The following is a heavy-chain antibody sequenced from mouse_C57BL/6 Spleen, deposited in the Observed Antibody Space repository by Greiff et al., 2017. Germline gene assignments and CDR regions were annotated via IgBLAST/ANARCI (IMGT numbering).Heavy chain of an antibody. J-gene: IGHJ3*01. CDR3: ASEDSSGTGWFAY. D-gene: IGHD3-2*02. CDR2: IDPSDSET. CDR1: GYTFTSYW. Sequence: VQLQQPGAELVRPGSSVKLSCKASGYTFTSYWMHWVQQRPIQGLEWIGNIDPSDSETHYNQKFKDKATLTVDKSSSTAYMQLSSLTSEDSAVYYCASEDSSGTGWFAYWGQGTLVTVSA. V-gene: IGHV1-52*01.